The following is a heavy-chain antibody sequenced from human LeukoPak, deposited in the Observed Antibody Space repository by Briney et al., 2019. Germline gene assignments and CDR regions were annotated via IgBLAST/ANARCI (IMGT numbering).Heavy chain of an antibody. CDR3: ARDPFYYGSGRDYYYGMDV. J-gene: IGHJ6*02. Sequence: GGSLRLSCAASGFTFSSYSMNWVRQAPGKGLEWVSSIRSSSSYIYYADSVKGRFTISRDNAKNSLYLQMNSLRAEDTAVYYCARDPFYYGSGRDYYYGMDVWGQGTTVTVSS. V-gene: IGHV3-21*01. D-gene: IGHD3-10*01. CDR2: IRSSSSYI. CDR1: GFTFSSYS.